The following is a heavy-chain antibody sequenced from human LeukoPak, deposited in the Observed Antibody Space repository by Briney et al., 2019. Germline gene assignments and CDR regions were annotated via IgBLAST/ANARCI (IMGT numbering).Heavy chain of an antibody. V-gene: IGHV3-30*18. CDR2: ISYDGSNK. D-gene: IGHD4-23*01. Sequence: GRSLRLPCAASGFTFSSYGMHWVRQAPGKGLEWVAVISYDGSNKYYADSVKGRFTISRDNSKNTLYLQMNSLRAEDTAVYYCAKGHDYGGNSVDYWGQGTLVTVSS. CDR1: GFTFSSYG. CDR3: AKGHDYGGNSVDY. J-gene: IGHJ4*02.